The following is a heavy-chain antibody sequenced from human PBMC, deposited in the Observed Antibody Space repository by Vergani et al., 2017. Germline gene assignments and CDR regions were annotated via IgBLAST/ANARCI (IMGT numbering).Heavy chain of an antibody. Sequence: QVQLQQWGAGLLKPSETLSLTCAVYGGSFSGYYWSWIRQPPGKGLEWIGEINHSGSTNYNPSLKSRVTISVVTSKNQFSLKLSSVTAADTALYYCARWGGLLWFGELLLDYWGQGTLVTVSS. J-gene: IGHJ4*02. V-gene: IGHV4-34*01. CDR1: GGSFSGYY. CDR2: INHSGST. CDR3: ARWGGLLWFGELLLDY. D-gene: IGHD3-10*01.